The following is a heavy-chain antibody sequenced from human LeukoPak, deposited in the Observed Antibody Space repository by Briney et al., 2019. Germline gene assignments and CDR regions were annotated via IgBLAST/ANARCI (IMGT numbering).Heavy chain of an antibody. D-gene: IGHD2-8*01. Sequence: GGSLRLSCAASRFTFSSYAMSWVRQAPGKGLEWVAFRSYDGSNKYYADSVKGRFTISRDNSKNTLYLQMNSLRAEDTAVYYCAKCIPVYCTNGVCRQYYFDYWGQGTLVTVSS. CDR1: RFTFSSYA. V-gene: IGHV3-30*18. J-gene: IGHJ4*02. CDR2: RSYDGSNK. CDR3: AKCIPVYCTNGVCRQYYFDY.